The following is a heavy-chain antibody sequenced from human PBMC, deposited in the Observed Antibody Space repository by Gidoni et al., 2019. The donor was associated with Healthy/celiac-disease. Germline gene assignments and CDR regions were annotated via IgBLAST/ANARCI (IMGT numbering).Heavy chain of an antibody. CDR3: AKDQGFGDYGPYGFDY. J-gene: IGHJ4*02. Sequence: EVQLLESGGGLVQPGGSLRLSCAASGFTFSSYAMIWVRQAPGKGLEWVSAISGSGGSTYYADSVKGRFTISRDNSKNTLYLQMNSLRAEDTAVYYCAKDQGFGDYGPYGFDYWGQGTLVTVSS. CDR1: GFTFSSYA. D-gene: IGHD4-17*01. V-gene: IGHV3-23*01. CDR2: ISGSGGST.